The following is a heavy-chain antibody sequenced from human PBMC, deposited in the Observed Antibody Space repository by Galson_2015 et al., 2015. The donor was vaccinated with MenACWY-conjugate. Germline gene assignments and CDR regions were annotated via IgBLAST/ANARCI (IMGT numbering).Heavy chain of an antibody. Sequence: SLRLSCAASGFTFSSYGMHWVRQAPGKGLEWVAFIRYDGSNKYYADSVKGRFTISRDNSKNTLYLQMNSLRAEDTAVYYCAKDIGSGNYYPFDYWGQGTLVTVSS. J-gene: IGHJ4*02. CDR3: AKDIGSGNYYPFDY. CDR1: GFTFSSYG. V-gene: IGHV3-30*02. D-gene: IGHD3-10*01. CDR2: IRYDGSNK.